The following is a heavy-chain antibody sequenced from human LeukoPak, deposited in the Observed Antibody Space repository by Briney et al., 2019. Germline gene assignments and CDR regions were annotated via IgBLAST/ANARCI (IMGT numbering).Heavy chain of an antibody. Sequence: GGSLRLSCAASGFTFSTYGINWVRQAPGKGLEWVSSISSGSSYIYYADSVKGRFTISRDNAKNSLYLQMNSLRADDTAVYYCARVYGDYGRGHFDYWGQGTPVTVSS. CDR2: ISSGSSYI. CDR3: ARVYGDYGRGHFDY. V-gene: IGHV3-21*01. J-gene: IGHJ4*02. D-gene: IGHD4-17*01. CDR1: GFTFSTYG.